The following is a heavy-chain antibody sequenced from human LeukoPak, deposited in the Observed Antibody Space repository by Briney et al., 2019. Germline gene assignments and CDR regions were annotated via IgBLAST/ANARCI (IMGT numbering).Heavy chain of an antibody. V-gene: IGHV3-11*01. CDR2: ISSSGSSI. CDR3: ARDRGAYFDSSAYYPINY. D-gene: IGHD3-22*01. J-gene: IGHJ4*02. CDR1: GFTFSDYY. Sequence: PGRSLRLSCAASGFTFSDYYMSWIRQAPGKGLEWVSYISSSGSSIFYADSVKGRFAISRDNAKNSLYLRMNSLRAEDTAVYYCARDRGAYFDSSAYYPINYWGQGALVTVSS.